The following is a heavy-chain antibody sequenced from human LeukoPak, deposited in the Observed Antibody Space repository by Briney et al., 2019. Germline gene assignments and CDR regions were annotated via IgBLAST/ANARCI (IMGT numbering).Heavy chain of an antibody. V-gene: IGHV3-30*18. Sequence: GGSLRLSCAASGFTFSSYGMHWVRQAPGKGLEWVAVISYDGSNKYYADSVKGRFTLSRDNSKNTLYLQMNSLRAEDTAVYYCAKADMQYSTYYFDYWGQGTLVNVSS. CDR1: GFTFSSYG. CDR2: ISYDGSNK. D-gene: IGHD6-6*01. J-gene: IGHJ4*02. CDR3: AKADMQYSTYYFDY.